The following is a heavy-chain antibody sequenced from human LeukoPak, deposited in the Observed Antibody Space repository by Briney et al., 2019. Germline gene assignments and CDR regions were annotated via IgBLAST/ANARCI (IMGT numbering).Heavy chain of an antibody. V-gene: IGHV4-59*01. D-gene: IGHD3-22*01. CDR1: GASISNYY. CDR2: VYHSGFPNSAPT. Sequence: SETLSLTCNVSGASISNYYSTWIRQFPGKGLEWIAYVYHSGFPNSAPTNYSPFFKSRVTISVDTSKNHFSLRLTSVSAADTAVYYYARGGGNYYDSSGYYFLLRYWGQGTLVTVSS. CDR3: ARGGGNYYDSSGYYFLLRY. J-gene: IGHJ4*02.